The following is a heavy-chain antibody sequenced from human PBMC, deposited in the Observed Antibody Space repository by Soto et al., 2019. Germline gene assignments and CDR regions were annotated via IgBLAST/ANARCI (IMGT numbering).Heavy chain of an antibody. CDR1: GDSIGRFY. V-gene: IGHV4-4*07. CDR3: ARDLSGTGLDI. D-gene: IGHD1-26*01. CDR2: VYSTGGV. J-gene: IGHJ6*02. Sequence: QLQLHESGPGLVKPSETLSLTCNVSGDSIGRFYWSWIRQSAGKGLELIGRVYSTGGVTYNPALKGRVTISLDSSNNHVSLEMNSVTAADTAVYFCARDLSGTGLDIWGRGTRVSVSS.